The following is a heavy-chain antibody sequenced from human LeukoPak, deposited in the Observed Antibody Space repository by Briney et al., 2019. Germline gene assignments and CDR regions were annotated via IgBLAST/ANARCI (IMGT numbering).Heavy chain of an antibody. J-gene: IGHJ4*02. Sequence: TSETLSLTCTVSGGSINSGNYYWSWIRQPAGKGLEWIGRISTSGSTNYNPSLKSRVTMSVDTSKNQVSLMLSSVTAADTAVYYCTRDSSAYDWFYDYWGQGTLVTVSS. CDR2: ISTSGST. V-gene: IGHV4-61*02. D-gene: IGHD5-12*01. CDR1: GGSINSGNYY. CDR3: TRDSSAYDWFYDY.